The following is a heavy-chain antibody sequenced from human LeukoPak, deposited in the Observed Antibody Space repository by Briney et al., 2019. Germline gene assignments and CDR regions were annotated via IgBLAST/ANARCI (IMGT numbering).Heavy chain of an antibody. CDR3: ARAGERPIRYFDY. V-gene: IGHV1-8*01. CDR1: GYSFTSYD. CDR2: MNPNSGNT. D-gene: IGHD3-9*01. J-gene: IGHJ4*02. Sequence: GASVKVSCKAPGYSFTSYDINWVRQATGQGLEWMGWMNPNSGNTGYAQKFQGRVTMTRNTSISTAYMELSSLRSEDTAVYYCARAGERPIRYFDYWGQGTLVTVSS.